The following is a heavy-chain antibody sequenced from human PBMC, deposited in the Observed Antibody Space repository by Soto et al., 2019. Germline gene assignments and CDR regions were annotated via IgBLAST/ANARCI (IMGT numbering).Heavy chain of an antibody. Sequence: QVQLVESGGGVVQPGRSLRLSCAASGFTFSSYGMPRVRQAPGKGLEWVAVIWYDGSNKYYADSVKCLFTISRDNSNNTLYLQMNSLRAEDTAVYYCARDYDYVWGSYSQDAFDIWGQGTMVTVSS. V-gene: IGHV3-33*01. D-gene: IGHD3-16*01. CDR3: ARDYDYVWGSYSQDAFDI. CDR1: GFTFSSYG. CDR2: IWYDGSNK. J-gene: IGHJ3*02.